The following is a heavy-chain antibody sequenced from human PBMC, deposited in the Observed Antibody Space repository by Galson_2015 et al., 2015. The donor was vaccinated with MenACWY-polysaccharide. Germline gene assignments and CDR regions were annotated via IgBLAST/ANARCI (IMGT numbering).Heavy chain of an antibody. V-gene: IGHV3-7*01. J-gene: IGHJ4*02. CDR1: GFAFSNFW. CDR3: ARERWVRGVFFDQ. Sequence: SLRLGGAASGFAFSNFWMSWVRQAPGKALEWVASIKHDGSEKYLVDSVKGRFTISSDNAENSLFLQMNSLRAEDTAVYYCARERWVRGVFFDQWSQGTLVTVSS. D-gene: IGHD3-10*01. CDR2: IKHDGSEK.